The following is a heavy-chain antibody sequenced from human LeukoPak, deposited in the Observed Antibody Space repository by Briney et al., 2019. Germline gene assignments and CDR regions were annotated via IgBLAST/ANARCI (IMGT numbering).Heavy chain of an antibody. D-gene: IGHD3-22*01. CDR1: GFTFSSYW. Sequence: GGSLRLSCAASGFTFSSYWMSWVRQAPGKGVEWVANIKQDGSEKYYVDSVKGRFTISRANAKTSLYLQMNSLRAEDTAVYYCAREGDYYDSSDAFDIWGQGTMVTVSS. J-gene: IGHJ3*02. V-gene: IGHV3-7*01. CDR2: IKQDGSEK. CDR3: AREGDYYDSSDAFDI.